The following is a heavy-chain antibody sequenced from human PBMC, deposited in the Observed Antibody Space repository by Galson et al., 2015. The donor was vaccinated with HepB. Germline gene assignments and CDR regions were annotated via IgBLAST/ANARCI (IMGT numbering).Heavy chain of an antibody. CDR1: GFTFSSYA. Sequence: SLRLSCAASGFTFSSYAMHWVRQAPGKGLEWVAVISYDGSNKYYADSVKGRFTISRDNSKNTLYLQMNSLRAEDTAVYYCARGSMVGATWPGPFDYWGQGTLVTVSS. J-gene: IGHJ4*02. D-gene: IGHD1-26*01. CDR3: ARGSMVGATWPGPFDY. CDR2: ISYDGSNK. V-gene: IGHV3-30-3*01.